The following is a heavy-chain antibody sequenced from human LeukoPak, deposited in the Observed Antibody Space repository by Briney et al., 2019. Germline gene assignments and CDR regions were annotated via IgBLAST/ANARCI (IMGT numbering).Heavy chain of an antibody. J-gene: IGHJ4*02. Sequence: GGPLRLPCAPSGFPFSSLPMSWVPEAPGKGLEGVSAISGRGGSTYYADSVKARFTISRDSSKNTLYLQVNSLRAEDTAVYYWAIAVTNEGYWGQGTLVTVPS. D-gene: IGHD4-17*01. CDR2: ISGRGGST. CDR3: AIAVTNEGY. V-gene: IGHV3-23*01. CDR1: GFPFSSLP.